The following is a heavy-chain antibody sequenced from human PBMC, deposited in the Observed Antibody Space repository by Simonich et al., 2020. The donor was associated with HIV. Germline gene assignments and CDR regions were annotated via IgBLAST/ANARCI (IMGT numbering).Heavy chain of an antibody. J-gene: IGHJ4*02. Sequence: QVQLVESGGGVVQPGRSLRLSCAASGFTFSSYGMHWVRQAPGKGLGGVAVIWYDGSNKYYADSVKGRFTISRDNSKNTLYLQMNSLRAEDTAVYYCAREGAGMGSSWFYWGQGTLVTVSS. CDR1: GFTFSSYG. V-gene: IGHV3-33*01. D-gene: IGHD6-13*01. CDR2: IWYDGSNK. CDR3: AREGAGMGSSWFY.